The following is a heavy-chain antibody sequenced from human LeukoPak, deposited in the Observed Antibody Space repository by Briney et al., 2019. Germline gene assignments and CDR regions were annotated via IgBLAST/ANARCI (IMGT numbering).Heavy chain of an antibody. CDR2: IYYSGST. D-gene: IGHD5-18*01. V-gene: IGHV4-30-4*01. J-gene: IGHJ4*02. CDR3: ARGRGYSYGFTPGDY. Sequence: SETLSLTCTVSGGSISSGDYYWSWIRQPPGKGLEWIGYIYYSGSTYYNPSLKSRVTISVDTSKNQFSLKLSSVTAADTAVYYCARGRGYSYGFTPGDYWGQGTLVTVSS. CDR1: GGSISSGDYY.